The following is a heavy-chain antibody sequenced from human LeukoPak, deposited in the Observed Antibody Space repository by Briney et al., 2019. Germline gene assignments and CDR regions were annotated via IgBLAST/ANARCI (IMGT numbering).Heavy chain of an antibody. CDR2: INPNSGGT. CDR3: ARGYYSSGWSNFDY. CDR1: GGTFSSYA. V-gene: IGHV1-2*06. D-gene: IGHD6-19*01. Sequence: GASVKVSCKASGGTFSSYAISWVRQAPGQGLEWMGRINPNSGGTNYAQKFQGRVTMTRDTSISTAYMELSRLRSDDTAVYYCARGYYSSGWSNFDYWGQGTLVTVSS. J-gene: IGHJ4*02.